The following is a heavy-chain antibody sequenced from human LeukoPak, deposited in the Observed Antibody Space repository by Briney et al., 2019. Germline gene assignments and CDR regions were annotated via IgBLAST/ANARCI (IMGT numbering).Heavy chain of an antibody. CDR2: INPSVGTT. CDR1: GYTFTKYY. J-gene: IGHJ3*02. V-gene: IGHV1-46*01. CDR3: ARAGKQQLGISPAFDI. Sequence: GASVKVSCKASGYTFTKYYIHWMRQAPGQGLEWVGIINPSVGTTLYSQKFQGRVTLTRDTSTTTVYMEVTSLRSDDTAVYYCARAGKQQLGISPAFDIWGQGTMVTVSS. D-gene: IGHD6-13*01.